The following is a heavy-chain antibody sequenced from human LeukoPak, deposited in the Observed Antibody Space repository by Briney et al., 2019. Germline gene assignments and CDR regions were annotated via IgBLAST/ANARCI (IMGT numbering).Heavy chain of an antibody. CDR1: RFTFSSYN. Sequence: GGSLRLSCAASRFTFSSYNMNWPRHAPGQALEWVSSITSGSSYIYYAHSEKGRFTISRHNYKNTLYLQKNSQRAEDTDVYHFARGGLINMVRGPLRYYYMDVWGEGTSVTISS. J-gene: IGHJ6*03. D-gene: IGHD3-10*01. V-gene: IGHV3-21*01. CDR2: ITSGSSYI. CDR3: ARGGLINMVRGPLRYYYMDV.